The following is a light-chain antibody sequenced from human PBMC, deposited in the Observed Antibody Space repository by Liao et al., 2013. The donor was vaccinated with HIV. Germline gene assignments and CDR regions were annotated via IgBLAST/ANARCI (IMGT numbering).Light chain of an antibody. CDR2: QDT. CDR1: KLGDKY. CDR3: QAWDISTHVV. V-gene: IGLV3-1*01. Sequence: SYELTQAPSVSVSPGQTARITCSGDKLGDKYVSWYQQRPGRSPMLVVYQDTKRPPGIPERFSGSNSGNTATLTIRGTQAMDEADYYCQAWDISTHVVFGRGTKLTVL. J-gene: IGLJ2*01.